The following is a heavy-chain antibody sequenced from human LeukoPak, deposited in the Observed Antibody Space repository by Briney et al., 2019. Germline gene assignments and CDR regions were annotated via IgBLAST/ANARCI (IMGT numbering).Heavy chain of an antibody. CDR1: GFTFSSYS. Sequence: GGSLRLSCAASGFTFSSYSMNWVRQAPGKGLEWVSSISSSSSYIYYADSVKGRFTISRDNAKNSLYLQMNSLRAEDTAVYYCARGFEWLLTYYFDYWGQGTLVTVSS. D-gene: IGHD3-3*01. CDR3: ARGFEWLLTYYFDY. J-gene: IGHJ4*02. CDR2: ISSSSSYI. V-gene: IGHV3-21*01.